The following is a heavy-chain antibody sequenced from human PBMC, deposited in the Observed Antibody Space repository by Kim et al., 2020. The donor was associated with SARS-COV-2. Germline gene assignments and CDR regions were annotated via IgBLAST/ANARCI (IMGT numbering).Heavy chain of an antibody. CDR3: ARGYCYGYFVY. V-gene: IGHV1-69*13. D-gene: IGHD5-18*01. CDR1: GGTFSSYA. J-gene: IGHJ4*02. CDR2: IIPNCGKA. Sequence: SVKVSCKASGGTFSSYAISWVRQATGQGLEWMGGIIPNCGKAHYAQKFQGRVTITADESTSTAYMELSSLRSEDTAVYYCARGYCYGYFVYWGQGTLVTVSS.